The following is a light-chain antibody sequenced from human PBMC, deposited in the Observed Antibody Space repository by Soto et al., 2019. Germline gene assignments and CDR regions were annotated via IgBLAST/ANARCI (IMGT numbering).Light chain of an antibody. CDR3: CSYAPSRTLL. Sequence: QSVLPQPASESGSPGASITITYTGTSSDVGTYNLVTWYQQHPGRVPKLILYEGNKRLSGVSSRFSASKSGNTASLTISGLQAEDEADYFCCSYAPSRTLLFGGGTKVTVL. CDR2: EGN. CDR1: SSDVGTYNL. J-gene: IGLJ2*01. V-gene: IGLV2-23*01.